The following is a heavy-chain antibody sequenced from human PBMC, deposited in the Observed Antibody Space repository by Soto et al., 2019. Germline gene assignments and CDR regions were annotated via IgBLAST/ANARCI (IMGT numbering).Heavy chain of an antibody. Sequence: SVKVSCKASGGTFSSYAISWVRQAPGQGLEWMGWINPIDGTGIFAQKFQGRVTMTTDKSTSTVYMEVSSLTSEDTAVYYCSRVDPGETSPFDHWGQGTLVTVSS. CDR2: INPIDGTG. D-gene: IGHD3-10*01. CDR3: SRVDPGETSPFDH. V-gene: IGHV1-69*05. J-gene: IGHJ4*02. CDR1: GGTFSSYA.